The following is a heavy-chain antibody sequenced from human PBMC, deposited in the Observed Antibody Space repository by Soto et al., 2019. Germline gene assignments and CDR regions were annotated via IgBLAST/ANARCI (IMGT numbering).Heavy chain of an antibody. V-gene: IGHV1-69*02. CDR1: GDTFNFYS. Sequence: QVQLVQSGAEVKRPGSSVKVSCKASGDTFNFYSINWVRQAPGVGLEWMGRVNPIVSMSNYAQKFQGRVTMPADKSTSTASMELSSLRSEDTAIYYCASSYGSGYRAFDYWGQGALVTVSS. J-gene: IGHJ4*02. CDR2: VNPIVSMS. CDR3: ASSYGSGYRAFDY. D-gene: IGHD3-10*01.